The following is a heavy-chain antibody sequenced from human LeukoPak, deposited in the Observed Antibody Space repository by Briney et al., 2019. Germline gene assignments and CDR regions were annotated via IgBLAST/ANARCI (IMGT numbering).Heavy chain of an antibody. CDR2: INSDGSNT. D-gene: IGHD3-3*01. J-gene: IGHJ6*03. Sequence: GGSLRLSCVASEFTFSNYWLHWVRQAPGKGPVWVSRINSDGSNTIYADSVKGRFTISRDNAKNTVYLQMNSLRVEDTAIYYCARGGFGHNMDVWGKGTTVTVSS. V-gene: IGHV3-74*01. CDR3: ARGGFGHNMDV. CDR1: EFTFSNYW.